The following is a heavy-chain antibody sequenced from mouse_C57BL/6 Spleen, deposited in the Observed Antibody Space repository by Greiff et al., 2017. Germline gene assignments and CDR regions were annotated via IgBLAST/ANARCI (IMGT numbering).Heavy chain of an antibody. V-gene: IGHV1-26*01. Sequence: EVQLQQSGPELVKPGASVKISCKASGYTFTDYYMNWVKQSHGKSLEWIGDINPNNGGTSYNQKFKGKATLTVDKSSSTAYMELRSLTSEDSAVYYCARGDMDGYDGDWYFDVWGTGTTVTVSS. CDR2: INPNNGGT. CDR1: GYTFTDYY. CDR3: ARGDMDGYDGDWYFDV. D-gene: IGHD2-2*01. J-gene: IGHJ1*03.